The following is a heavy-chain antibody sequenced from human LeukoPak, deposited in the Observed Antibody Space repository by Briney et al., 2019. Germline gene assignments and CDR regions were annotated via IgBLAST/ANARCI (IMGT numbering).Heavy chain of an antibody. V-gene: IGHV3-7*01. D-gene: IGHD2-2*01. CDR1: GFTFSSYW. Sequence: GGSLRLSCAASGFTFSSYWMSWVRQAPGKGLEWVANIKQDGSEKYYVDSVKGRFTICRDNAKNSLYLQMNSLRAEDTAVYYCARVSIVTVVPAAIQGTQTVRYYYYMDVWGKGTTVTVSS. J-gene: IGHJ6*03. CDR2: IKQDGSEK. CDR3: ARVSIVTVVPAAIQGTQTVRYYYYMDV.